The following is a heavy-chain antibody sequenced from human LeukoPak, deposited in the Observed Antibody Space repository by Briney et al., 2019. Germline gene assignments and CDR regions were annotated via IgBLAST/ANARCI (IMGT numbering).Heavy chain of an antibody. CDR1: GFTFSSYA. J-gene: IGHJ3*02. D-gene: IGHD3-22*01. CDR2: ISYDGSNK. CDR3: ARPLIVVVINDAFDI. V-gene: IGHV3-30-3*01. Sequence: GGSLRLSCAAPGFTFSSYAMHWVRQAPGKGLGWVAVISYDGSNKYYADSVKGRFTISRDNSKNTLYLQMNSLRAEDTAVYYCARPLIVVVINDAFDIWGQGTMVTVSS.